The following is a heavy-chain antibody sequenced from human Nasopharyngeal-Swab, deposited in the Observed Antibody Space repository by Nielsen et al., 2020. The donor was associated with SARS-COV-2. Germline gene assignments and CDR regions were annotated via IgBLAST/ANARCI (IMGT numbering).Heavy chain of an antibody. Sequence: GESLKISCVASGFTFSTYGMHWVRQAPGKGLEWVAVISYDGSNEYYGDSVKGRFTISRDNSKNTLYLQMNSLRVDDTAVYYCAKDVHGDYGGIDYWGQGILVTVSS. CDR1: GFTFSTYG. J-gene: IGHJ4*02. CDR2: ISYDGSNE. D-gene: IGHD4-17*01. V-gene: IGHV3-30*18. CDR3: AKDVHGDYGGIDY.